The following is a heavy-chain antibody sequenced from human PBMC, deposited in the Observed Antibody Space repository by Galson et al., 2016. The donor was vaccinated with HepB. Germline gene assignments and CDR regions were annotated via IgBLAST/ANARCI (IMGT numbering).Heavy chain of an antibody. J-gene: IGHJ3*01. CDR1: GFSFSTFG. CDR3: ARDKRDYVWGNYRSSSLDAFDV. Sequence: SLRLSCAASGFSFSTFGMHWVRQAPGKGLEWLAVISYDGSNKYYADSVKVRFTISRDNSENTMYLEMNSLRPADTAVYYCARDKRDYVWGNYRSSSLDAFDVWGQGTMVTVSS. CDR2: ISYDGSNK. D-gene: IGHD3-16*02. V-gene: IGHV3-30*03.